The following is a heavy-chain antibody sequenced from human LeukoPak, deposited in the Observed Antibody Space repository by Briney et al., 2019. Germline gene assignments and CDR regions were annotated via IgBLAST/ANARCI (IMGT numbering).Heavy chain of an antibody. CDR1: GFTLSSYW. V-gene: IGHV3-7*03. Sequence: GGSLRLSCVASGFTLSSYWTSWVRQAPGKGLEWLANIKQDGSEKYYVDSVRGRFTISRDNAKNSLYLQMNSLRAEDTAVYYCARASHGLDVWGQGTTVTVSS. D-gene: IGHD5-24*01. J-gene: IGHJ6*02. CDR2: IKQDGSEK. CDR3: ARASHGLDV.